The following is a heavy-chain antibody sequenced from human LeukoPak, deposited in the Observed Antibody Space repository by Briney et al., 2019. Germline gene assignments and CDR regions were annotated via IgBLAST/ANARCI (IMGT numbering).Heavy chain of an antibody. J-gene: IGHJ2*01. CDR1: GGSISSGGYY. CDR3: ARDCIGLVDWYFDL. V-gene: IGHV4-30-2*01. CDR2: IYHSGST. D-gene: IGHD6-19*01. Sequence: NPSETLSLTCTVSGGSISSGGYYWSWIRQPPGKGLEWIGYIYHSGSTYYNPSLKSRVTISVDRSKNQFSLKLSSVTAADTAVYYCARDCIGLVDWYFDLWGRGTLVTVSS.